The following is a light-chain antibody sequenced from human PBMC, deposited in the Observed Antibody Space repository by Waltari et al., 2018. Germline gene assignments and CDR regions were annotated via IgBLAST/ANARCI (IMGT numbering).Light chain of an antibody. CDR3: SSYTSSGVV. Sequence: SDVGGYDYVSWYQQYPGKAPRLIIYDVYNRPSGVSNRFSGSKSDNTASLTISGLQAEDESVYYCSSYTSSGVVFGGGTKLTVL. CDR2: DVY. J-gene: IGLJ2*01. V-gene: IGLV2-14*04. CDR1: SDVGGYDY.